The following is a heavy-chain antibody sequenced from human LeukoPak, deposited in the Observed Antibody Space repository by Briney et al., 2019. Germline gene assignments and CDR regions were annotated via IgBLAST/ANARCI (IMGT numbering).Heavy chain of an antibody. CDR2: INTNTGNP. CDR1: GYTFTNQG. V-gene: IGHV7-4-1*02. Sequence: AGVKVSCKDSGYTFTNQGISWVRQAPGQGREWMGLINTNTGNPTYAQGFTGRFVFSLDTSVSTAYLQISSLKAEDTAVYYCARVSRALAAFFDYWGQGTLVTVSS. CDR3: ARVSRALAAFFDY. D-gene: IGHD6-6*01. J-gene: IGHJ4*02.